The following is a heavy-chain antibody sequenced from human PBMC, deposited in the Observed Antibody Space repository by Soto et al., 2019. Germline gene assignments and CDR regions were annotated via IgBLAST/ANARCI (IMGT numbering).Heavy chain of an antibody. CDR3: ARAVIQGNPPYYGMDV. CDR2: IYYSGST. D-gene: IGHD1-1*01. CDR1: YGSVRTGSYY. Sequence: QVQLQESGPGLVKPSETLPLTCSVSYGSVRTGSYYWNWIRQPPGKGLEWIGYIYYSGSTNYNPSLKSRVTISVDTSKNQFSLKLRSVTAADTAVYYCARAVIQGNPPYYGMDVWGQGTTVTVSS. J-gene: IGHJ6*02. V-gene: IGHV4-61*01.